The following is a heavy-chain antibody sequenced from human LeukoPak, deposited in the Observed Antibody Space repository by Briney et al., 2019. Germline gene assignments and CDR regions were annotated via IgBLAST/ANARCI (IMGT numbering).Heavy chain of an antibody. CDR3: AREQTPVLRFLEWLLLGSDY. CDR1: GFTFSSYA. J-gene: IGHJ4*02. D-gene: IGHD3-3*01. V-gene: IGHV3-30-3*01. CDR2: ISYDGSNK. Sequence: GGSLRLSCAASGFTFSSYAMHWVRQAPGKGLEWVAVISYDGSNKYYADSVKGRFTISRDNSKNTLYLQMNSLRAEDTAVYYCAREQTPVLRFLEWLLLGSDYWGQGTLVTVSS.